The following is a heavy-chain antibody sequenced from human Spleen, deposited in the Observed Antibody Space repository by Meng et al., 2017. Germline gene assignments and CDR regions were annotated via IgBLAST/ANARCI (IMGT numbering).Heavy chain of an antibody. CDR1: GFTFSDYY. Sequence: GGSLRPSCAASGFTFSDYYMNWIRQAPGKGLGWVSSIRSSGSTIYYADSVKGRCTISRDNAKNSLYLPMNSLGAEDTSVYYCAGGEGGLVVAAAAAGYGMDVWGQGTTVTVSS. CDR3: AGGEGGLVVAAAAAGYGMDV. J-gene: IGHJ6*02. D-gene: IGHD2-2*01. V-gene: IGHV3-11*01. CDR2: IRSSGSTI.